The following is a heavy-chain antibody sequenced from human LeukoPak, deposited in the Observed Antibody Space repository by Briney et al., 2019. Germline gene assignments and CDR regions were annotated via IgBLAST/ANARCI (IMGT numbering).Heavy chain of an antibody. D-gene: IGHD3-10*01. CDR1: GFTFSSYD. V-gene: IGHV3-13*04. CDR3: TRRMRGLGSYSDAFDI. CDR2: IDTAGGT. J-gene: IGHJ3*02. Sequence: GGSLRLSCAASGFTFSSYDMHWVRQGPGKGLEWVSGIDTAGGTYYAGSVKGRFTISREDAKNSFYLQMNSLRAGDTAVYYCTRRMRGLGSYSDAFDIWGQGTMVTVSS.